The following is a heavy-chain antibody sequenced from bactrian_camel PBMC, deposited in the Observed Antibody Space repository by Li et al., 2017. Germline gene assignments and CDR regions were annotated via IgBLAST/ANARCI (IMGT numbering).Heavy chain of an antibody. CDR2: MEVDGGT. J-gene: IGHJ4*01. D-gene: IGHD6*01. CDR3: AASPRFRSCSYLQRDRYNI. CDR1: SEYHYMTFC. V-gene: IGHV3S53*01. Sequence: HVQLVESGGGSVQTGGSLRLSCQASSEYHYMTFCMGWFRQAPGKEREGVASMEVDGGTTYADSVKDRFTVSKDNAKNTLYLQINSLIPEDTAMYYCAASPRFRSCSYLQRDRYNIWGQGTQVTVS.